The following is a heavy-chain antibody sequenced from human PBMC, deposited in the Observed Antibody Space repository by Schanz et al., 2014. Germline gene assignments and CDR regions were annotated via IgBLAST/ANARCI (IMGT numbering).Heavy chain of an antibody. V-gene: IGHV4-59*08. CDR1: GGSISSYY. CDR3: ARRIWDGDYYYFDY. CDR2: IYYRGNT. D-gene: IGHD4-17*01. J-gene: IGHJ4*02. Sequence: QVQLQESGPGLVKPSETLSLTCTVSGGSISSYYWSWIRQPPVKGLEWIGFIYYRGNTNYNPSLTRRVTMSVYTSKTQFALKLSSVTAADTAVYYCARRIWDGDYYYFDYWGQGTLVTVSS.